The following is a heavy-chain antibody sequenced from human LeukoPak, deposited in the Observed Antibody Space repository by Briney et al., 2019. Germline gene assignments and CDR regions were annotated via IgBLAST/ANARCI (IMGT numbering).Heavy chain of an antibody. J-gene: IGHJ4*02. CDR3: ARARRIAARLAFDY. D-gene: IGHD6-6*01. CDR1: GGTFSSYA. Sequence: ASVKVSRKASGGTFSSYAISWVRQAPGQGLEWMGGIIPIFGTANYAQKFQGRVTITTDESTSTAYMELSSLRSEDTAVYYCARARRIAARLAFDYWGQGTLVTVSS. V-gene: IGHV1-69*05. CDR2: IIPIFGTA.